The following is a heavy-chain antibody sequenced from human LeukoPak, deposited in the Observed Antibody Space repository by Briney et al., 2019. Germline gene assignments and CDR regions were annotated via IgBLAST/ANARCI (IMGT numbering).Heavy chain of an antibody. Sequence: ETLSLTCTVSGGSISSSSYYWGWIRQPPGKGLEWIGSIYYTGRTYYNPSLESRVTISVDTSKNQFSLKLSSVTAADTAMYYCASLGKLGYYFDYCGQGTLVTVSS. CDR2: IYYTGRT. CDR3: ASLGKLGYYFDY. J-gene: IGHJ4*02. V-gene: IGHV4-39*01. D-gene: IGHD3-16*01. CDR1: GGSISSSSYY.